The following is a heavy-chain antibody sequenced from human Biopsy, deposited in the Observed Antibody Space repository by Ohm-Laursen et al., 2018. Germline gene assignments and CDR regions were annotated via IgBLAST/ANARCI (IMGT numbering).Heavy chain of an antibody. CDR1: GDSISSSTYY. D-gene: IGHD2-21*01. V-gene: IGHV4-39*01. J-gene: IGHJ4*02. Sequence: SDTLSLTCSVSGDSISSSTYYWGWIRQPPGKGLEWIGTIRNTYFRTSLKSRVTMSVDTSKNQFSLKLSSVTAADTGVYYCAQTRNDCGGFYFDYWGRGTLVTVSS. CDR2: IRNT. CDR3: AQTRNDCGGFYFDY.